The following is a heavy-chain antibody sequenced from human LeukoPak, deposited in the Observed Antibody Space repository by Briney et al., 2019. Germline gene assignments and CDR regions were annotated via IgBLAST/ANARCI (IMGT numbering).Heavy chain of an antibody. J-gene: IGHJ6*03. V-gene: IGHV5-51*01. CDR3: ARRVKGGSYLDYYHYMDV. CDR2: IYPGDSDT. Sequence: GESLKISCKGSGYSFTSYWIGWVRQMPGKGLEWMGIIYPGDSDTRYSPSFQGRVAISADKSISTAYLQWSSLKASDTAMYYCARRVKGGSYLDYYHYMDVWGKGTTVTVSS. CDR1: GYSFTSYW. D-gene: IGHD1-26*01.